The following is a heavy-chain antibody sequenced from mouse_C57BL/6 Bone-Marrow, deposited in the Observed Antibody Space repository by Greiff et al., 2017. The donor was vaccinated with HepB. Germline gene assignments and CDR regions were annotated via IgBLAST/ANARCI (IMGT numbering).Heavy chain of an antibody. V-gene: IGHV5-9*01. CDR1: GLPFSSYT. J-gene: IGHJ2*01. CDR2: ISGGGGNT. CDR3: ARLYYGSSYDY. Sequence: EVQRVESGGGLVKPGGSLKLSCPASGLPFSSYTMSWVRQTPEKRLEWVATISGGGGNTYYPDSVKGRFPISRYNDQNTLYVQMCSLRSEETALYYCARLYYGSSYDYWGQGTTLTVS. D-gene: IGHD1-1*01.